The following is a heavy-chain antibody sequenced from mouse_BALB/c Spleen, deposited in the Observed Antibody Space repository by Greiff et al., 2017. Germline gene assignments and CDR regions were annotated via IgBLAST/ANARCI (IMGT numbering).Heavy chain of an antibody. CDR1: GFTFSSYA. Sequence: DVMLVESGGGLVKPGGSLKLSCAASGFTFSSYAMSWVRQTPEKRLEWVASISSGGSTYYPDSVKGRFTISRDNARNILYLQMSSLRSEDTAMYYCARGGDYDWFAYWGQGTLVTVSA. J-gene: IGHJ3*01. V-gene: IGHV5-6-5*01. D-gene: IGHD2-4*01. CDR2: ISSGGST. CDR3: ARGGDYDWFAY.